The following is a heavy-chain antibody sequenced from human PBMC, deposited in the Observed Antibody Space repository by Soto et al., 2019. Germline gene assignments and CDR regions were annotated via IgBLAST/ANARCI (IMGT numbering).Heavy chain of an antibody. J-gene: IGHJ4*02. V-gene: IGHV3-23*01. CDR2: ISANSANT. CDR3: AKDIGRSSGNGYYIDY. CDR1: GIIFNNFA. D-gene: IGHD3-3*01. Sequence: EVELLESGGDLVQPGGSLRLSCVASGIIFNNFAMTWVRLAPGRGLEWVSSISANSANTYYADSVKGRFTISRDNTKSTVYLHMSGLSAEDTALYYCAKDIGRSSGNGYYIDYWGQGTQVTVSS.